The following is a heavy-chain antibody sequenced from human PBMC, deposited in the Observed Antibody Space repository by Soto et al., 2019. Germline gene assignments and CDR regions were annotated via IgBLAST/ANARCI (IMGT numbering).Heavy chain of an antibody. Sequence: SETLSLTCTVSGGSISSGGYYWSWIRQHPGKGLEWIGYIYYSGSTYYNPSLKSRVTISVDTSKNQFSLKLSSVTAADTAVYYCARESRPAAVRYYYYYGMDVWGQGTTVTVS. CDR1: GGSISSGGYY. J-gene: IGHJ6*02. D-gene: IGHD6-13*01. CDR2: IYYSGST. V-gene: IGHV4-31*03. CDR3: ARESRPAAVRYYYYYGMDV.